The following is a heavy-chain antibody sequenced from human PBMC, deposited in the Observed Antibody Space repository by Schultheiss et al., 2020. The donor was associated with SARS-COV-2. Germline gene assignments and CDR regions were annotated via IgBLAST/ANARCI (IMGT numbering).Heavy chain of an antibody. J-gene: IGHJ4*02. Sequence: GGSLRLSCAASGFTFSSYWMSWVRQAPGKGLEWVANIKQDGREKYYVDSVRGRFTISRDNAKNSLYLQMNILRAEDTAVYYCARTLDLEPADYWGQGTLVTVAS. CDR1: GFTFSSYW. D-gene: IGHD3-3*01. V-gene: IGHV3-7*01. CDR3: ARTLDLEPADY. CDR2: IKQDGREK.